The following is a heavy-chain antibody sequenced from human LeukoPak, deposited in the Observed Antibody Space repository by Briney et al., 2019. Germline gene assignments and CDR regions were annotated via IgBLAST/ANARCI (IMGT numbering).Heavy chain of an antibody. J-gene: IGHJ4*02. V-gene: IGHV1-2*02. CDR2: INPNSGGT. D-gene: IGHD5-12*01. Sequence: ASVKLSPTASVYTFAASYITCGLESPGQGLEWMGWINPNSGGTNYAQKFQGRVTMTRDTSISTAYMELIRLRSDDTAVYYCARDGGGGYSGYDGDYFDCGCQGNRVTVSS. CDR1: VYTFAASY. CDR3: ARDGGGGYSGYDGDYFDC.